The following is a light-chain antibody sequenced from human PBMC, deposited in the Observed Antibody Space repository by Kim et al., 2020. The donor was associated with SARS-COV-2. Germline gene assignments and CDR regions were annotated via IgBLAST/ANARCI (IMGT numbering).Light chain of an antibody. Sequence: LSPGESAPLSCRASQTVNSDLAWYEHKPGQAPRLLIYDISNRATGIPARFSGSGTGTDFTLTISSLETEDSAVYYCQQRDTRPYTFGQGTKLEI. J-gene: IGKJ2*01. CDR3: QQRDTRPYT. CDR2: DIS. CDR1: QTVNSD. V-gene: IGKV3D-11*02.